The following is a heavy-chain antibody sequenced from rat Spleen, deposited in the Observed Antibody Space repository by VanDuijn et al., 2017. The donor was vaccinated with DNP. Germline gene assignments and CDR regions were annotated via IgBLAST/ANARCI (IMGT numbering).Heavy chain of an antibody. CDR3: ARRRLPYWYFDF. Sequence: QVQLQQSGAELAKPGSSVKISCKASGYTFTNYYIGWIKQTTGQGLEYLGYINTGSGGTNYNEKFRGKATLTVDTSSNTAFMQLSSLTPDDSAVYYCARRRLPYWYFDFWGPGTMVTVSS. D-gene: IGHD1-4*01. CDR1: GYTFTNYY. CDR2: INTGSGGT. J-gene: IGHJ1*01. V-gene: IGHV1-43*01.